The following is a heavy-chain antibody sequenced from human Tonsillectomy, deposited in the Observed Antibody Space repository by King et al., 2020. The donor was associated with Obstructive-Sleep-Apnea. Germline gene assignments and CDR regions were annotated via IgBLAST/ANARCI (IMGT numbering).Heavy chain of an antibody. CDR1: GFSFSNYA. Sequence: VQLVESGGGLVKPGGSLRLSCAASGFSFSNYAMSWVRQAPGKGPEWVSCINGGGDTTNYAESVKGRFTISRDNFKNKVFLHLNSLTSEDTALYYCAKESTVIMGNVNWFDAWGQGTLVTVSS. CDR3: AKESTVIMGNVNWFDA. CDR2: INGGGDTT. J-gene: IGHJ5*02. V-gene: IGHV3-23*04. D-gene: IGHD1-1*01.